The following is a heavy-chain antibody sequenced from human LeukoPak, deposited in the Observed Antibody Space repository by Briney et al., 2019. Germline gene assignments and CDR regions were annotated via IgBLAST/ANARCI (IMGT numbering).Heavy chain of an antibody. D-gene: IGHD1-26*01. CDR3: ARATAEEKEWELGTNYFDY. V-gene: IGHV3-23*01. CDR2: ISGSGGST. Sequence: PGGSLRLSCAASGFTFSSYAMSWVRQAPGKGLEWVSAISGSGGSTYYADSVKGRFTISRDNSKNTLYLQMNSLRAEDTAVYYCARATAEEKEWELGTNYFDYWGQGTLVTVSS. J-gene: IGHJ4*02. CDR1: GFTFSSYA.